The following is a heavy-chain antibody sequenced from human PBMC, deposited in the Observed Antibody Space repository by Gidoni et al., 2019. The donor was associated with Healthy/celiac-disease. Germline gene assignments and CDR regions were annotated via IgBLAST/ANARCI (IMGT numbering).Heavy chain of an antibody. CDR3: ARVVHSSGWFDY. CDR2: INAGNGNT. Sequence: QVQLVQSGAEVKKPGASVKVSCKASGYPFTSYAMHWVRQAPGQRLEWMGWINAGNGNTKYSQKFQGRVTITRDTSASTAYMELSSLRSEDTAVYYCARVVHSSGWFDYWGQGTLVTVSS. J-gene: IGHJ4*02. D-gene: IGHD6-19*01. V-gene: IGHV1-3*01. CDR1: GYPFTSYA.